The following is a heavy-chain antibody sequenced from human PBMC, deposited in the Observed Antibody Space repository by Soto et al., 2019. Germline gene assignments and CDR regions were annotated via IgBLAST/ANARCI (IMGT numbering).Heavy chain of an antibody. CDR1: GFSLSTSGVG. V-gene: IGHV2-5*01. D-gene: IGHD4-17*01. CDR2: IYWNDDK. Sequence: GSGPTLVNPTHTLTLTCTFSGFSLSTSGVGVGWIRQPPGKALEWLALIYWNDDKRYSPSLKSRLTITKDTSKNQVVLTMTNMDPVDTATYYCARKTFSGDKNWFDPWGQGTLVTVSS. J-gene: IGHJ5*02. CDR3: ARKTFSGDKNWFDP.